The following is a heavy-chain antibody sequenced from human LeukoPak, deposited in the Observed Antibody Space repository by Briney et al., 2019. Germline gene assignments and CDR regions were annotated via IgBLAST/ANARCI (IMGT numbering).Heavy chain of an antibody. Sequence: GGSLRLSCAASGFTFSSYGMHWVRQAPGKGLGWVAFIRYDGSNKYYADSVKGRFTIPRDNSKNTLYLQMNSLRAEDTAVYYCAKGGSSWYYYFDYWGQGTLVTVSS. V-gene: IGHV3-30*02. CDR3: AKGGSSWYYYFDY. J-gene: IGHJ4*02. CDR2: IRYDGSNK. CDR1: GFTFSSYG. D-gene: IGHD6-13*01.